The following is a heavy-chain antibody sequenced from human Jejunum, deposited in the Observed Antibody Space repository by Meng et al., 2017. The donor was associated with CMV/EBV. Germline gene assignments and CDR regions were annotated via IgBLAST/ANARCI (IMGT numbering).Heavy chain of an antibody. CDR1: GYTFPNYG. D-gene: IGHD1-26*01. CDR2: ISAYNGNT. J-gene: IGHJ4*02. V-gene: IGHV1-18*01. Sequence: QAQLLQSGGEVNKPGASVKVSCKASGYTFPNYGITWVRQAPGQGLEWMGWISAYNGNTNYAQTLQGRLTMTTDTSTSTAYMELRSLRSDDTAVYYCARVEVGITSGDYWGQGTLVTVSS. CDR3: ARVEVGITSGDY.